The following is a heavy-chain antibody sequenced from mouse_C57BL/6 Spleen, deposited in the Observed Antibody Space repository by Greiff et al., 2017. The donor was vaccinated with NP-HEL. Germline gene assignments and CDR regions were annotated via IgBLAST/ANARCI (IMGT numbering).Heavy chain of an antibody. Sequence: VMLVESGPELVKPGASVKISCKASGYAFSSSWMNWVKQRPGKGLEWIGRIYPGDGDTNYNGKFKGKATLTADKSSSTAYMQLSSLTSEDSAVYFCARFYDYAMDYWGQGTSVTVSS. V-gene: IGHV1-82*01. CDR2: IYPGDGDT. CDR3: ARFYDYAMDY. D-gene: IGHD2-3*01. J-gene: IGHJ4*01. CDR1: GYAFSSSW.